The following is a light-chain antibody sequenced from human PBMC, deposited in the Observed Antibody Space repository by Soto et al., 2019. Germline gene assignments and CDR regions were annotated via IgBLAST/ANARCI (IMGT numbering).Light chain of an antibody. CDR3: QQYYSTPIT. V-gene: IGKV4-1*01. J-gene: IGKJ5*01. CDR1: QSVFYNSNNKDY. CDR2: WAS. Sequence: DIVMTQSPDSLAVSLGEMATISCKCSQSVFYNSNNKDYLAWYQQKPGNPPKXLIYWASTRESGVPERFSGSGSGTDFTLTISSLQAEDVAVYYCQQYYSTPITFGQGTRLEIK.